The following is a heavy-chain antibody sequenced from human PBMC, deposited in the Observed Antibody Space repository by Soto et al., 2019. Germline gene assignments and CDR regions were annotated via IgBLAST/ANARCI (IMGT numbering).Heavy chain of an antibody. J-gene: IGHJ4*02. V-gene: IGHV4-4*02. CDR1: GGSIISSNW. Sequence: SETLSLTCAVSGGSIISSNWLIWVRQPPGKGLEWIGEIYHSGSTNYNPSLKSRVTISVEKSKNQFSLKLSSVTAADTAVYYCARVEISMVRGVIIIRYFDYWGQGTLVTVSS. CDR2: IYHSGST. D-gene: IGHD3-10*01. CDR3: ARVEISMVRGVIIIRYFDY.